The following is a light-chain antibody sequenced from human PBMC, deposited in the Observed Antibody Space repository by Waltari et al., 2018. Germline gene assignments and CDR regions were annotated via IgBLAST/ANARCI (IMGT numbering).Light chain of an antibody. V-gene: IGLV1-47*01. J-gene: IGLJ3*02. Sequence: QSVLTQSPSASGAPGQSVTISCSGSNSNIGSNYVYWYQQLPGTAPKVIIYRNHQRHPGFPERFSGSKSDTSASLAISGLRSEDEADYYCAAWDDSLSVWVFGERTKLTVL. CDR3: AAWDDSLSVWV. CDR1: NSNIGSNY. CDR2: RNH.